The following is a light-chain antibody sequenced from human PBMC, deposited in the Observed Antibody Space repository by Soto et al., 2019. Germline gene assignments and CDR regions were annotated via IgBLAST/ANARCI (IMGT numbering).Light chain of an antibody. CDR3: QQYGSSPRT. CDR1: QSVSSSY. Sequence: EIVLTQSPGALSLSPGERATLSCGASQSVSSSYLAWYQQKPGQAPRLLIYGASTRATGIPDRFSGSGSGTDFTLTISRLEPADFAAYYCQQYGSSPRTFGQGTKVAI. V-gene: IGKV3-20*01. J-gene: IGKJ1*01. CDR2: GAS.